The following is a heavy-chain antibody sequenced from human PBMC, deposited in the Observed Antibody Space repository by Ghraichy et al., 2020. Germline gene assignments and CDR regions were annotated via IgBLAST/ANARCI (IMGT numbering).Heavy chain of an antibody. D-gene: IGHD3-3*01. V-gene: IGHV4-59*01. CDR2: LYYTGNT. J-gene: IGHJ5*01. CDR3: ARLLVSDIYSPIRVRRRAWFDS. CDR1: GGSISSDY. Sequence: SETLSLTCAVSGGSISSDYWSWIRQPPGKGLEWIGYLYYTGNTNYNPSLRSRVTMLLDTSKNQFSLSLSSVTAADTAVYYCARLLVSDIYSPIRVRRRAWFDSWGQGALVTVSS.